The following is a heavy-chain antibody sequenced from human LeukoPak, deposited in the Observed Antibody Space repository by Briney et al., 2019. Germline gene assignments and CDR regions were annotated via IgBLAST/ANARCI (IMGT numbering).Heavy chain of an antibody. CDR3: VSGLITVAGTSANY. D-gene: IGHD6-19*01. CDR2: ISGDGSTT. J-gene: IGHJ4*02. CDR1: GFTFSTYW. V-gene: IGHV3-74*01. Sequence: GGSLRLSCAASGFTFSTYWMHWVRQDPGKGLVWVSRISGDGSTTSYADSVKVRFTISRDNAKNTLFLQMSSPRAEDTAVYYCVSGLITVAGTSANYWGPGTLVTVSS.